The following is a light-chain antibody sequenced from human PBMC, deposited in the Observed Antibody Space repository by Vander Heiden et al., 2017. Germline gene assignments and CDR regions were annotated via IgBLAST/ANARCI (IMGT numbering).Light chain of an antibody. CDR1: QSVSSSY. CDR3: QQECNSPLT. J-gene: IGKJ4*01. V-gene: IGKV3-20*01. Sequence: EIVLTQSPGTLSLSPGERATLSCRASQSVSSSYLAWYQQKPGQAPRLLIYGASSRATGIPDRFSGSGSGTDFTLTISRLEPEDFPVYYCQQECNSPLTFGGGTKVEIK. CDR2: GAS.